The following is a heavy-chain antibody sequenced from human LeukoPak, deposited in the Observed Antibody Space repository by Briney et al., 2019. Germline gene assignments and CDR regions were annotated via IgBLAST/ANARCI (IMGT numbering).Heavy chain of an antibody. CDR1: GGTFSSYA. D-gene: IGHD2-15*01. J-gene: IGHJ3*01. CDR2: IIPIFGTA. V-gene: IGHV1-69*06. Sequence: WASVKVSCKASGGTFSSYAISWVRQAPGQGLEWMGGIIPIFGTANYAQKFQGRVTITADKSTSTAYMELSSLRSEDTAVYYCARESEHSVSQVDFDLWGQGTMVTVSS. CDR3: ARESEHSVSQVDFDL.